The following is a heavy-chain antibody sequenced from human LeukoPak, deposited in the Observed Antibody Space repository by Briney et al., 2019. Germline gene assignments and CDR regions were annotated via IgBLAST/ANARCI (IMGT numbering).Heavy chain of an antibody. D-gene: IGHD3-16*01. V-gene: IGHV4-34*01. CDR1: GGSFRGYF. Sequence: PSEALPLTRAVYGGSFRGYFWTWIRQPPAKGLAWIGEINHVGAIYYNPSLKRRVTISVDTSKNQFSLRLNSVTAADTPVYYCARVTGLVRFGGFDPGGQGALVTV. J-gene: IGHJ5*02. CDR2: INHVGAI. CDR3: ARVTGLVRFGGFDP.